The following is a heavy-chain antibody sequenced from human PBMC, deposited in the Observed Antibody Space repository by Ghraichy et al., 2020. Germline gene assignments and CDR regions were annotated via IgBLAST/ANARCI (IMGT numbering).Heavy chain of an antibody. Sequence: GGSLRLSCAASGFTFSSYSMNWVRQAPGKGLEWVASIRSSSSYIYYADSVKGRFTISRDNAKNSLYLQMNSLRAEDTAVYYCARGTGGVIAPFDYWGQGTLVIVSS. CDR2: IRSSSSYI. J-gene: IGHJ4*02. CDR1: GFTFSSYS. D-gene: IGHD3-16*02. CDR3: ARGTGGVIAPFDY. V-gene: IGHV3-21*01.